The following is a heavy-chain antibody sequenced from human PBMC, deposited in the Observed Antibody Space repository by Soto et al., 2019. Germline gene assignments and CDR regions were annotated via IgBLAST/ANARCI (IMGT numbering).Heavy chain of an antibody. Sequence: ETLSLTCAVYGGSFSGYYWSWVRQAPEMGLEWVSILYTEGTTYYADSVKGRFTISRDSSKNTLFLQMDSLRAEDTAVYYCVRPRPSGENYGMDVWGQGTTVTVSS. J-gene: IGHJ6*02. CDR1: GGSFSGYY. D-gene: IGHD3-16*01. CDR3: VRPRPSGENYGMDV. CDR2: LYTEGTT. V-gene: IGHV3-53*01.